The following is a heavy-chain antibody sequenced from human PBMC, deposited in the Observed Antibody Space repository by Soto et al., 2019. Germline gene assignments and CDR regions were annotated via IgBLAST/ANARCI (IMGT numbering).Heavy chain of an antibody. J-gene: IGHJ4*02. D-gene: IGHD2-15*01. V-gene: IGHV5-51*01. CDR1: GYSFTSYW. CDR2: IYPGDSDT. Sequence: GESLKISCKGSGYSFTSYWIGWVRQMPGKGLEWMGIIYPGDSDTRYSPSFQGQVTISADKSISTAYLQWSSLKALDTAMYYCARLGVVVVAATPVNDAFDYWGQGALVTVSS. CDR3: ARLGVVVVAATPVNDAFDY.